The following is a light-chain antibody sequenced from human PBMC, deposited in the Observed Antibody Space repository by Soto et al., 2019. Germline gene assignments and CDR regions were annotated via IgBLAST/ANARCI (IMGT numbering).Light chain of an antibody. Sequence: EIVLTQSPGTLSLSPGERATLSCRASQSVSSSYLAWYQQKPGQAPRLLIYGASSRATGIPDRFSGSGSGTDFTPPISRLEPEDFAVYYCQQYGSWYTFGQGTKLEIK. CDR1: QSVSSSY. J-gene: IGKJ2*01. CDR2: GAS. CDR3: QQYGSWYT. V-gene: IGKV3-20*01.